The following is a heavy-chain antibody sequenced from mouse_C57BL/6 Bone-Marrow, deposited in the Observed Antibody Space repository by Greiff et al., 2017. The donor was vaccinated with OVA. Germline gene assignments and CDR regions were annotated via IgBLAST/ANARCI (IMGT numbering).Heavy chain of an antibody. CDR3: ARARTNYYGSSYRLHWYFDV. V-gene: IGHV5-16*01. J-gene: IGHJ1*03. D-gene: IGHD1-1*01. CDR1: GFTFSDYY. CDR2: INYDGSST. Sequence: EVQVVESEGGLVQPGSSMKLSCTASGFTFSDYYMAWVRQVPEKGLEWVANINYDGSSTYYLDSLKSRFIISRGNAKNILYLQMSSLKSEDTATYYCARARTNYYGSSYRLHWYFDVWGTGTTVTVSS.